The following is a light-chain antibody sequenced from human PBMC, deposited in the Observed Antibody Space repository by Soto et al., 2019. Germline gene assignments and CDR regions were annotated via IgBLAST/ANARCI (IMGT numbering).Light chain of an antibody. Sequence: SYELTQPPSVSVAPGQTARITCGGNHIGSKSVHWYQQKPGQAPVLVVYDDSDRPSGIPERFSGSNSGNTATLTISRVEAGDEADYYCQVWDSSSDLRVFGGGTKLTVL. J-gene: IGLJ3*02. CDR1: HIGSKS. V-gene: IGLV3-21*02. CDR3: QVWDSSSDLRV. CDR2: DDS.